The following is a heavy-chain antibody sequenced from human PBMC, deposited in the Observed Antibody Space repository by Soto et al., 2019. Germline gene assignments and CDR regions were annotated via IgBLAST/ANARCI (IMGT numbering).Heavy chain of an antibody. CDR3: ARAVEQSYYYYGMDV. CDR2: IIPIFGTA. CDR1: GGTFSSYG. Sequence: QVQLVQSGAEVKKPGSGVKVSCEASGGTFSSYGISWVRQAPGQGLEWMGGIIPIFGTANYAQKFQGRVTITADESTSTAYMELSRLRSEDTAVYYCARAVEQSYYYYGMDVWGQGTTVTVSS. V-gene: IGHV1-69*12. J-gene: IGHJ6*02.